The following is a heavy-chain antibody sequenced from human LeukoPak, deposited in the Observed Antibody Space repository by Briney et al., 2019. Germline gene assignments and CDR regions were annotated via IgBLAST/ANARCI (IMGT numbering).Heavy chain of an antibody. V-gene: IGHV3-48*03. Sequence: GGSLRLSCAASGFTFSSYEMNWVRQAPGKGLEWVSYISSSGSTIYYADSVKGRFTISRDNAKNSLYLQMNSLRAEDTAVYYCARGVVDTATNWFDPWGQGTLVTVSS. CDR2: ISSSGSTI. D-gene: IGHD5-18*01. CDR3: ARGVVDTATNWFDP. CDR1: GFTFSSYE. J-gene: IGHJ5*02.